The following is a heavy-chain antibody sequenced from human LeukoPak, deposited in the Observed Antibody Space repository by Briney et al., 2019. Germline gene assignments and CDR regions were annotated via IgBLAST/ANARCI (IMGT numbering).Heavy chain of an antibody. Sequence: PGGSLRLSCAASGFTFSNYALSWVRQAPGKGLEWVSAISGSGYDTFYADSVKGRFTISRDNSKSTLYLQLNSLRAEDTAVYYCAKDGGYNYGSFDYWGQGTLVTVSS. CDR2: ISGSGYDT. D-gene: IGHD5-18*01. CDR1: GFTFSNYA. J-gene: IGHJ4*02. CDR3: AKDGGYNYGSFDY. V-gene: IGHV3-23*01.